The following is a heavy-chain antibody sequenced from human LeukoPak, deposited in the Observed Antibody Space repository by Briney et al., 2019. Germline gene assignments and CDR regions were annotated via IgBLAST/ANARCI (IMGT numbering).Heavy chain of an antibody. CDR1: GYTFTGYD. CDR2: MNPTSGNT. J-gene: IGHJ4*02. D-gene: IGHD1-26*01. V-gene: IGHV1-8*01. CDR3: ARGFPRPDVAGATRRTLDS. Sequence: ASVKVSCKASGYTFTGYDMNWVRQAPGQGREGMGWMNPTSGNTGYAQKFQGRVTMTRDTSINTAYMELSSLRSDDTAVFYCARGFPRPDVAGATRRTLDSWGQGTLVTVSS.